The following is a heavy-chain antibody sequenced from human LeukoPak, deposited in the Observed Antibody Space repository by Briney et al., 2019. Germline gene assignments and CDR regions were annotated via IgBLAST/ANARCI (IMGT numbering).Heavy chain of an antibody. D-gene: IGHD2-2*01. CDR1: GGSITSHY. J-gene: IGHJ5*02. CDR2: IYYSGRT. CDR3: ARGCLVVVPAAPATKNWFDP. V-gene: IGHV4-59*11. Sequence: PSETLSLTCTVSGGSITSHYWSWIRQAPGKGLEWIGFIYYSGRTKYNPSLQSRVTISLDTSKNQFSLKLSSVTAADTAVYYCARGCLVVVPAAPATKNWFDPWGQGTLVTVSS.